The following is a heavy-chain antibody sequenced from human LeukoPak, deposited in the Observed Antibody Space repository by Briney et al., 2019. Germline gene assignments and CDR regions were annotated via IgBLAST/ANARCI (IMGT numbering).Heavy chain of an antibody. CDR1: GGTFSSYA. V-gene: IGHV1-69*05. CDR2: IITIFGTA. D-gene: IGHD6-6*01. J-gene: IGHJ4*02. Sequence: ASVKPSCKASGGTFSSYAISWVRQAPGQGLEWMGGIITIFGTANYAQKFQGRVTITTDESTSTAYMEMSSLRSEDTAVYYCAAYSSSSKPLDYWGQGTLVTVSS. CDR3: AAYSSSSKPLDY.